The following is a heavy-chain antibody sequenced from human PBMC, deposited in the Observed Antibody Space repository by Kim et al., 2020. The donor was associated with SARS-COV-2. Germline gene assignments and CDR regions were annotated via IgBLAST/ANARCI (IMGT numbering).Heavy chain of an antibody. J-gene: IGHJ4*02. V-gene: IGHV4-39*01. D-gene: IGHD3-3*01. Sequence: NPSLKSRVTISVDTSKNQFSLKLSSVTAADTAVYYCARLFEDFWSGYLDYWGQGTLVTVSS. CDR3: ARLFEDFWSGYLDY.